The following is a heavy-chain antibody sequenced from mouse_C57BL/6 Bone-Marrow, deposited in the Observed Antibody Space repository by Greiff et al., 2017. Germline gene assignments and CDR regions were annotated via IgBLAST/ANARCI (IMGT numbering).Heavy chain of an antibody. V-gene: IGHV1-7*01. D-gene: IGHD2-2*01. Sequence: QVQLQQSGAELAKPGASVKLSCKASGYTFTSYWMHWVKQRPGQGLEWIGYINPSSGYTKYNQKFKDKATLTADKSSSTAYMQLSSLTYEDSAVYYCARGAQLWLRPMGYWGQGTSVTVSS. J-gene: IGHJ4*01. CDR1: GYTFTSYW. CDR2: INPSSGYT. CDR3: ARGAQLWLRPMGY.